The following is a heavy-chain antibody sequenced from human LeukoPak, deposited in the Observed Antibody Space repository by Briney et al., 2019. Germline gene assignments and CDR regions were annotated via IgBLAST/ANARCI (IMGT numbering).Heavy chain of an antibody. V-gene: IGHV4-39*01. J-gene: IGHJ6*03. D-gene: IGHD3-22*01. CDR3: ARGVPYYDSSGYSYYYYYYMDV. CDR2: IYYSGST. Sequence: PSETLSLTCTVSGGSISSSSYYWGWIRQPPGKGLEWIGSIYYSGSTYYNPSLKSRVTISVDTSKNQFSLKLSSVTAADTAVYYCARGVPYYDSSGYSYYYYYYMDVWGKGTTVTVSS. CDR1: GGSISSSSYY.